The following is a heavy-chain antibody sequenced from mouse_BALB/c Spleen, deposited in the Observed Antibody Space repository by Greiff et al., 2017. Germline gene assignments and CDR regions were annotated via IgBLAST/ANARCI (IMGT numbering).Heavy chain of an antibody. D-gene: IGHD2-4*01. CDR1: GFTFSSFG. J-gene: IGHJ3*01. CDR3: AREGDDYNWFAY. V-gene: IGHV5-17*02. Sequence: EVQGVESGGGLVQPGGSRKLSCAASGFTFSSFGMHWVRQAPEKGLEWVAYISSGSSTIYYADTVKGRFTISRDNPKNTLFLQMTSLRSEDTAMYYCAREGDDYNWFAYWGQGTLVTVS. CDR2: ISSGSSTI.